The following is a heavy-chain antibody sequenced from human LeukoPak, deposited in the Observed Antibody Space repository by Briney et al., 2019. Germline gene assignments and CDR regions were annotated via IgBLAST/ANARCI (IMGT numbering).Heavy chain of an antibody. D-gene: IGHD3-3*01. J-gene: IGHJ4*02. CDR2: INSDGSST. CDR1: GFTFSSYW. CDR3: ARPSLYDSWSGYYN. V-gene: IGHV3-74*01. Sequence: PGGSLRLSCAASGFTFSSYWMHWVRQAPGKGLVWVSHINSDGSSTSYADSVKGRFIISRDNAKNTLYLQMNSLRAEDTAVYYCARPSLYDSWSGYYNWGQGTLVTVSS.